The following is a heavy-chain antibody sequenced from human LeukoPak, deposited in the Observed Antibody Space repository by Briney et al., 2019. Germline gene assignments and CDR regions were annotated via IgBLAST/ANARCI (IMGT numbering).Heavy chain of an antibody. Sequence: GGSLRLSCAASGFTFSSYGMHWVRQAPGKGLEWVALISYDGSNEYYADSVRGRFTISRDNSKFTLYMQMNSLRAEDTAVYYCARALRPRRYCSSTSCYGHWFDPWGQGTLVTVSS. CDR3: ARALRPRRYCSSTSCYGHWFDP. CDR1: GFTFSSYG. J-gene: IGHJ5*02. D-gene: IGHD2-2*01. CDR2: ISYDGSNE. V-gene: IGHV3-30*03.